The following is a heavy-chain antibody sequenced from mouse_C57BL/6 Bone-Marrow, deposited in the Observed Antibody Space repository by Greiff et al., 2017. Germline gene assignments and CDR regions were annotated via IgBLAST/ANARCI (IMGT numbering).Heavy chain of an antibody. V-gene: IGHV1-64*01. CDR2: IHPNSGST. CDR1: GYTFTSYW. D-gene: IGHD1-1*01. J-gene: IGHJ2*01. CDR3: ARGVYGSHDY. Sequence: VQLQQPGAELVKPGASVKLSCKASGYTFTSYWMHWVKQRPGQGLEWIGMIHPNSGSTNYNEKFKSKATLTVDKSSSTAYMQLSSVTSEDSAVYYCARGVYGSHDYWGQGTTRTVSS.